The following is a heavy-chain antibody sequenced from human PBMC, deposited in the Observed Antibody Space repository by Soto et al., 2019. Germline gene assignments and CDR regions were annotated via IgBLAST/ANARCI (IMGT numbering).Heavy chain of an antibody. J-gene: IGHJ6*03. Sequence: GGSLRLSCAASGFTFDDYAMHWVRQAPGKGLEWVSGISWNSGSIGYADSVKGRFTISRDNAKNSLYLQMNSLRAEDTALYYCAKGRGEDFWSGYPINYETYYYYYYMDVWGKGTTVTVSS. CDR1: GFTFDDYA. CDR3: AKGRGEDFWSGYPINYETYYYYYYMDV. D-gene: IGHD3-3*01. V-gene: IGHV3-9*01. CDR2: ISWNSGSI.